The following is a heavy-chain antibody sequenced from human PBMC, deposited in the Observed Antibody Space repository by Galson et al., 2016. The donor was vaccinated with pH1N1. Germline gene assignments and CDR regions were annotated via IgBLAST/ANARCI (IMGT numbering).Heavy chain of an antibody. D-gene: IGHD6-25*01. CDR1: GFTFSGYW. J-gene: IGHJ4*02. CDR3: AREIAAAGSY. Sequence: SLRLSCAASGFTFSGYWMSWARQAPGKGLEWVANINQDGSVKYYVDPVKGRFTISRDNAKNSVYLHMNSLSAEDTAVYYCAREIAAAGSYWGQGTLVTVSS. V-gene: IGHV3-7*01. CDR2: INQDGSVK.